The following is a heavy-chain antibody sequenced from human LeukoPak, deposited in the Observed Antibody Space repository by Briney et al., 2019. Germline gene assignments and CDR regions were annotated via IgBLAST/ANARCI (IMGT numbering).Heavy chain of an antibody. V-gene: IGHV3-21*01. CDR2: ISSSSSYI. J-gene: IGHJ1*01. CDR1: GFTFSSYS. D-gene: IGHD5-24*01. CDR3: ARDLGRDGYSSECFQH. Sequence: KPGGSLRLSCAASGFTFSSYSMNWVRQAPGKGLEWVSSISSSSSYIYYADSVKGRFTISRDNAKNSLYLQMNSLRAEDTAVYYCARDLGRDGYSSECFQHWGQGTLVTVSS.